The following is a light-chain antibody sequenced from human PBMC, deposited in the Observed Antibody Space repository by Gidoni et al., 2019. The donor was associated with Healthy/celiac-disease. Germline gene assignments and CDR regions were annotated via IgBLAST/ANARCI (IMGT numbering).Light chain of an antibody. J-gene: IGKJ4*01. CDR2: DAS. V-gene: IGKV3-11*01. Sequence: EIVLTQSPATLSLSPVERATLSCSASQSVSSYLAWYQQKPGHAPRLLIYDASNRATGIPARFSGSGSGTDFTLTISSLEPEDFAVYYCQQRSNWPPLTFGGGTKVEIK. CDR1: QSVSSY. CDR3: QQRSNWPPLT.